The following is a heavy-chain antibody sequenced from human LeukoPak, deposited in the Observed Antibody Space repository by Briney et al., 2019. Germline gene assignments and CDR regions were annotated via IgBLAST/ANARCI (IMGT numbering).Heavy chain of an antibody. Sequence: GRSLRLSCAAFGFTFSSYGMHWVRQAPGKGLEWVAVISYDGSNKYYADSVKGRFTISRDNSKNTLYLQMNSLRAEETAVYYCAKDHANVWGSYRFDYWGQGTLVTVSS. V-gene: IGHV3-30*18. CDR1: GFTFSSYG. D-gene: IGHD3-16*02. J-gene: IGHJ4*02. CDR3: AKDHANVWGSYRFDY. CDR2: ISYDGSNK.